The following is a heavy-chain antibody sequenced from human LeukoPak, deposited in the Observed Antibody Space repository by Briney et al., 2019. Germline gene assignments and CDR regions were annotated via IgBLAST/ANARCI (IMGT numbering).Heavy chain of an antibody. J-gene: IGHJ4*02. V-gene: IGHV3-30*02. CDR3: AKDKSEYDFWSGYSPIDY. D-gene: IGHD3-3*01. Sequence: GGSLRLSCAASGFTFSSYGMHWVRQAPGKGLEWVAFIRYDGSNKYYADSVKGRFTISRDNSKNTLYLQMNSLRAEDTAVYYCAKDKSEYDFWSGYSPIDYWGQGTLVTVFS. CDR2: IRYDGSNK. CDR1: GFTFSSYG.